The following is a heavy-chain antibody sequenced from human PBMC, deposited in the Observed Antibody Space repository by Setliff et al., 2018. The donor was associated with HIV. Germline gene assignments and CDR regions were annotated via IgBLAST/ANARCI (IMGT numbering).Heavy chain of an antibody. CDR1: GDSISSNTFY. CDR3: ARDEGLWFGAKRNWFDP. V-gene: IGHV4-39*07. CDR2: IYYSGST. D-gene: IGHD3-10*01. Sequence: LSLTCTVSGDSISSNTFYWGWIRQPPGKGLEWIGSIYYSGSTYYNPSLKSRVTISVDTSKNQFSLKLTSVTAADTAVYYCARDEGLWFGAKRNWFDPWGQGTLVTVSS. J-gene: IGHJ5*02.